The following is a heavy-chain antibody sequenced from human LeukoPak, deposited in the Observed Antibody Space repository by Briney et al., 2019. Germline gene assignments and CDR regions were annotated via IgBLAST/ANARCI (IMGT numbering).Heavy chain of an antibody. V-gene: IGHV3-11*04. CDR3: ARDADYGDWGGIDP. CDR2: ISSSGSTI. J-gene: IGHJ5*02. D-gene: IGHD4-17*01. CDR1: GFTFSDYY. Sequence: GGSLRLSCAASGFTFSDYYISWIRQAPGKGLEWVSYISSSGSTIYYADSVKGRFTISRDNAKNSLYLQMNSLRAEDTAVYYCARDADYGDWGGIDPWGQGTLVTVSS.